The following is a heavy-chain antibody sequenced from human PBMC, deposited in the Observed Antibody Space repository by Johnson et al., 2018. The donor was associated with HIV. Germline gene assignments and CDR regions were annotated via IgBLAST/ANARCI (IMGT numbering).Heavy chain of an antibody. CDR2: ISYDGSNK. J-gene: IGHJ3*02. CDR3: ARVEGGSSSNAFDI. D-gene: IGHD6-13*01. CDR1: GFTFSSYA. V-gene: IGHV3-30-3*01. Sequence: QVQLVESGGGVVQPGRSLRLSCAASGFTFSSYAMHWVRQAPGKWLEWVAVISYDGSNKYYADSVKGRFTISRDNSKNTLYLQMNSLRAEDTAVYYCARVEGGSSSNAFDIWGQGTMVTVSS.